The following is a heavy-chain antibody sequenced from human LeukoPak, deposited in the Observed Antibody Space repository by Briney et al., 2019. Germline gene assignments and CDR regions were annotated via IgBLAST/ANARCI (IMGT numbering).Heavy chain of an antibody. V-gene: IGHV3-30*04. J-gene: IGHJ6*03. CDR2: ISYDGSNK. CDR1: GFTFSSYA. D-gene: IGHD1-26*01. Sequence: GGSLRLSCAASGFTFSSYAMHWVRQAPGKGLEWVAVISYDGSNKYYADSVKGRFTISRDNSKNTLYLQMNSLRAEDTAVYYCARARTEVGALGYYMDVWGKGTTVTVSS. CDR3: ARARTEVGALGYYMDV.